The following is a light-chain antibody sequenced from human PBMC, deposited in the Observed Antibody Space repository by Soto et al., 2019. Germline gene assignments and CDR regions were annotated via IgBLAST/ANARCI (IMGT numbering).Light chain of an antibody. CDR3: TSYVGNDIWV. CDR1: SSDVGAYKY. CDR2: EVT. J-gene: IGLJ3*02. Sequence: QSALTQPHSASGSPGQSVTISCTGTSSDVGAYKYVSWYQQYPGKAPKLMIYEVTKRPSGVPDRFSGSKSGNTSSLTVSGLQAEDEADYYCTSYVGNDIWVFGGGTKRTV. V-gene: IGLV2-8*01.